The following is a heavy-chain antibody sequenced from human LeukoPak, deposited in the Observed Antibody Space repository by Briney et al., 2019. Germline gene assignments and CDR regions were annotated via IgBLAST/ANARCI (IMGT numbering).Heavy chain of an antibody. CDR3: ARIFPVVDGY. CDR2: IYHSGST. CDR1: GYSISSGYY. J-gene: IGHJ4*02. D-gene: IGHD2-21*01. V-gene: IGHV4-38-2*01. Sequence: SETLSLTCAVSGYSISSGYYWGWIRQPPGKGLEWIGSIYHSGSTYYNPSLKSRVTISVDTSKNQFPLKLSSVTAADTAVYYCARIFPVVDGYWGQGTLVTVSS.